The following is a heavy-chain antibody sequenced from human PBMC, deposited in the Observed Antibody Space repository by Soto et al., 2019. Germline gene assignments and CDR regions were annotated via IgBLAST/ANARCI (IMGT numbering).Heavy chain of an antibody. Sequence: ASVKVSCKASGGTFSSYAISWVRQAPGQGLEWMGGIIPIFGTANYAQKFQGRVTITADESTSTAYMELSSLRSEDTAVYYCARQTGDYDSSGYYGFDPWGQGTLVTVSS. CDR3: ARQTGDYDSSGYYGFDP. CDR2: IIPIFGTA. CDR1: GGTFSSYA. J-gene: IGHJ5*02. V-gene: IGHV1-69*13. D-gene: IGHD3-22*01.